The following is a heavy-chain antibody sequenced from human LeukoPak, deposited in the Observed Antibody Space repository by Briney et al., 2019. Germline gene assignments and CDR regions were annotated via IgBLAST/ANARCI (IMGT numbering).Heavy chain of an antibody. CDR1: GGSINNSYYY. V-gene: IGHV4-39*07. CDR3: ARLRTYYYDSSGYYYEDY. J-gene: IGHJ4*02. Sequence: SETLSLTCTVSGGSINNSYYYWGWIRQPPGKGLEWIGSIDYSGSTYSNPSLKSRVTISVDTSNNQFSLKLSSVTAADTAVYYCARLRTYYYDSSGYYYEDYWGQGTLVTVSS. CDR2: IDYSGST. D-gene: IGHD3-22*01.